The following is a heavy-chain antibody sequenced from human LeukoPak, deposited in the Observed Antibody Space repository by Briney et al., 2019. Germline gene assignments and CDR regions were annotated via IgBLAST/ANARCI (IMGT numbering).Heavy chain of an antibody. D-gene: IGHD2-2*01. CDR3: AKDRVGSTSTSFDY. CDR2: ISGSGGST. Sequence: GGSLRLSCAASRFTFSSYAMSWVRQAPGKGLEWVSAISGSGGSTYYADSVKGRFTISRDNSKNTLYLQMNSLRAEDTAVYYCAKDRVGSTSTSFDYWGQGTLVTVSS. CDR1: RFTFSSYA. J-gene: IGHJ4*02. V-gene: IGHV3-23*01.